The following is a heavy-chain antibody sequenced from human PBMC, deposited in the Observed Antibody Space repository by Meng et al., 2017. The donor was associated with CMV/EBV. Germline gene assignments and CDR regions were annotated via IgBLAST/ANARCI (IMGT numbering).Heavy chain of an antibody. CDR1: GDTFTGYY. Sequence: ASVKVSCKASGDTFTGYYMHWVRQAPGQGLEWMGWINPNSGGTNYAQKFRGRVTMTRDTSISTAYMELSRLRSDDTAVYYCARGLRYYGDYVGNWFDPWGQGTLVTVSS. CDR2: INPNSGGT. D-gene: IGHD4-17*01. J-gene: IGHJ5*02. V-gene: IGHV1-2*02. CDR3: ARGLRYYGDYVGNWFDP.